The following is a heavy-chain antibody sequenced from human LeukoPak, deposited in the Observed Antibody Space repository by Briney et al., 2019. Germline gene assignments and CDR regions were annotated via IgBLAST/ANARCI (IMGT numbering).Heavy chain of an antibody. Sequence: SETLSLTCTVSGGSISSTSYYWSWIRQPPGKGLEWIGYIYYSGSTNYNPSLKSRVTISVDTSKNQYSLKLSSVTAADTAVYYCASGFANKNYYYYGMDVWGQGTTVTVSS. D-gene: IGHD3-10*01. CDR2: IYYSGST. CDR3: ASGFANKNYYYYGMDV. V-gene: IGHV4-61*01. CDR1: GGSISSTSYY. J-gene: IGHJ6*02.